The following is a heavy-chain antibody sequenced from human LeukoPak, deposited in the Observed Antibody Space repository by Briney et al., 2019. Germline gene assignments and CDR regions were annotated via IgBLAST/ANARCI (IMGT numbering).Heavy chain of an antibody. CDR2: IYYSGST. J-gene: IGHJ4*02. V-gene: IGHV4-39*07. CDR3: AGGAYSSSWYRLPPPDN. CDR1: GGSISSGSYY. Sequence: PSETLSLTCTVSGGSISSGSYYWGWIRQPPGKGLEWIGSIYYSGSTYYNPSLKSRVTISVDTSKNQFSLKLSSVTAADTAVYYCAGGAYSSSWYRLPPPDNWGQGTLVTVSS. D-gene: IGHD6-13*01.